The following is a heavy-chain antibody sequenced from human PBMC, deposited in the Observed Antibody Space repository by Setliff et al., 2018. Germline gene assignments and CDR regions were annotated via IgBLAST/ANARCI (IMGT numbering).Heavy chain of an antibody. CDR1: GYTFTDYY. V-gene: IGHV1-69-2*01. D-gene: IGHD3-10*01. Sequence: SCKASGYTFTDYYMHWVQQAPGKGLEWMGRVDPEDGHTKYAEKFQGRITISADMSLDIAHMELGSLTSEDTAVYYCTTGLRHGVPYFDLWGQGTLVTAPQ. CDR3: TTGLRHGVPYFDL. CDR2: VDPEDGHT. J-gene: IGHJ4*02.